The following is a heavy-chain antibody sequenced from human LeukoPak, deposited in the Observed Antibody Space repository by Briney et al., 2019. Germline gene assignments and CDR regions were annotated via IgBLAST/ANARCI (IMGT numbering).Heavy chain of an antibody. V-gene: IGHV3-7*01. CDR3: ARADLVAPPYFFDY. J-gene: IGHJ4*02. Sequence: GGSLRLSCAASGFTFSSYWMSWVRQAPGKGLEWVANIKQDGSEKYYVDSVKGRFTISRDNAKNSLYLQMNSLRAEDTAVYYCARADLVAPPYFFDYWGQGTLVTVSS. CDR1: GFTFSSYW. D-gene: IGHD2/OR15-2a*01. CDR2: IKQDGSEK.